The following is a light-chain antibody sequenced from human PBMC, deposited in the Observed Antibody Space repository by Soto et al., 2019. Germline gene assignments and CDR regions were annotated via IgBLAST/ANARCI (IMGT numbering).Light chain of an antibody. Sequence: QSALTQPASVSGSPGQSITISCTGTNTDVGGYDYVSWYQQHPGKPPKLLISGVTNRPSGVSHRFTGSKSGNTASLTISGLQAEDEADYYCSSYTTSTTFVVGIGTKVTVL. V-gene: IGLV2-14*01. CDR3: SSYTTSTTFV. CDR1: NTDVGGYDY. J-gene: IGLJ1*01. CDR2: GVT.